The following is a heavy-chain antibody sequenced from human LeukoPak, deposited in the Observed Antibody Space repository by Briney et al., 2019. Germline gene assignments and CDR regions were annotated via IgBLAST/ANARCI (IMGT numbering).Heavy chain of an antibody. CDR2: INHSGST. J-gene: IGHJ4*02. V-gene: IGHV4-34*01. CDR3: ARDGVRGSFDY. D-gene: IGHD3-10*01. CDR1: GGSFSGYY. Sequence: SETLSLTCAVYGGSFSGYYWSWIRQPPGKGLEWVGEINHSGSTNYNPSLKSRVTISVDTSKNQFSLKLSSVTAADTAVYYCARDGVRGSFDYWGQGTLVTVSS.